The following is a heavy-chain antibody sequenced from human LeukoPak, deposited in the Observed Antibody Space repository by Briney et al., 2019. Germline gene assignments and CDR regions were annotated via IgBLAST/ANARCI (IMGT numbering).Heavy chain of an antibody. CDR3: ARDIDPYFWFDP. CDR2: INHSGST. V-gene: IGHV4-34*01. J-gene: IGHJ5*02. CDR1: GGSFSGYY. Sequence: SETLSLTCAVYGGSFSGYYWSWIRQPPGKGLEWIGEINHSGSTNYNPSLKSRVTISVDTSKNQFSLKLSSVTAADTAVYYCARDIDPYFWFDPWGQGTLVTVSS. D-gene: IGHD3-10*01.